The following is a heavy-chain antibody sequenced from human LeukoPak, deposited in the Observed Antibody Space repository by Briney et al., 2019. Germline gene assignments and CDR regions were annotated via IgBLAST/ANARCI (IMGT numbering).Heavy chain of an antibody. CDR2: IKQDGSEK. Sequence: GGSLRLSCAASGFTFSSCWMSWVRQAPGKGLEWVANIKQDGSEKYYVDSVRGRFTISRDNAKNSLYLQMNSLRAEDTAVYYCARDFVTGDDAFDIWGQGTVVTVSS. CDR1: GFTFSSCW. CDR3: ARDFVTGDDAFDI. D-gene: IGHD7-27*01. V-gene: IGHV3-7*01. J-gene: IGHJ3*02.